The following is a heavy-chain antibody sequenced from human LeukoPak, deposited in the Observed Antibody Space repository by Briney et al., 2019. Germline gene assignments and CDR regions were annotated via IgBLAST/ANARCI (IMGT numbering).Heavy chain of an antibody. CDR3: ARDYCSSTSCLFDY. CDR1: GYTFTGYY. V-gene: IGHV1-2*06. Sequence: ASVKVSCKASGYTFTGYYMHWVRQAPGQGLEWMGRINPNSGGTNYAQKFQGRVTMTRDTSISTAYMELSRLRSDDAAVYYCARDYCSSTSCLFDYWGQGTLVSVSS. D-gene: IGHD2-2*01. CDR2: INPNSGGT. J-gene: IGHJ4*02.